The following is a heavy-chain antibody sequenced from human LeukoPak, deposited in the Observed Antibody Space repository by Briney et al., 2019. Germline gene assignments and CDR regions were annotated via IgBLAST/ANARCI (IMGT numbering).Heavy chain of an antibody. J-gene: IGHJ3*01. CDR1: GGTFSGYY. Sequence: SETLSLTCAAYGGTFSGYYMSWVRQPPEKGLEWIGEINHDGTTTYNPSLKSRVTISVDTSKRQFSLRLGSVTAADAAVYYCAGIWLGNNAFDVWGQGTVVTVSS. CDR2: INHDGTT. D-gene: IGHD3-9*01. CDR3: AGIWLGNNAFDV. V-gene: IGHV4-34*08.